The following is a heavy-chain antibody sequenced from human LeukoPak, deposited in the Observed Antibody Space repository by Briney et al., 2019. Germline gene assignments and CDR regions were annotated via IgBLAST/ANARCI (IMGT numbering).Heavy chain of an antibody. CDR3: AKGYGGKFFYFDC. V-gene: IGHV3-23*01. J-gene: IGHJ4*02. CDR1: GSSFTDYA. D-gene: IGHD4-23*01. Sequence: GGSLTPSCPPSGSSFTDYAMSWVRQAPGKGLTWLPTISDNGDFTYFAKAVKGRFTISRDSSKNTLFLQMNSLRAEDTALYYCAKGYGGKFFYFDCWGQGTLVTVSS. CDR2: ISDNGDFT.